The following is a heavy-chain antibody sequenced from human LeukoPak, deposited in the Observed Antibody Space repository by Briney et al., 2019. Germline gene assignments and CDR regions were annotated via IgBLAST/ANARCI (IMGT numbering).Heavy chain of an antibody. CDR2: IYPGDSDT. D-gene: IGHD2-15*01. J-gene: IGHJ5*02. V-gene: IGHV5-51*01. CDR1: GYSFTSYW. CDR3: ARWNRGYCSGGSCYPFGFDP. Sequence: GESLKISCKGSGYSFTSYWIGWVRQMPGKGLEWMGIIYPGDSDTRYSPSFQGQVTISADKSISTAYLQWSSLKASDTAMYYWARWNRGYCSGGSCYPFGFDPWGQGTLVTVSS.